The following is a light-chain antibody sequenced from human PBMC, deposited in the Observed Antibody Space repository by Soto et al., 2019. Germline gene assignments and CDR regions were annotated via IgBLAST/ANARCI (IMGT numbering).Light chain of an antibody. CDR2: AAS. Sequence: DIQMTQSPSSLSASVGDRVTISCRASQDIRYSLAWYQQTPGKVPKLLIYAASTLQSGVPSRFSGSGSGTDFTLTISSLQPEDVATYYCQKCDSDPLTFGGGTKV. CDR3: QKCDSDPLT. CDR1: QDIRYS. J-gene: IGKJ4*01. V-gene: IGKV1-27*01.